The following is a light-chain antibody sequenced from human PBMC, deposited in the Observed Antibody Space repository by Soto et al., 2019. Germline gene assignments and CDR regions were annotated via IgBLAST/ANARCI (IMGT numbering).Light chain of an antibody. CDR1: QTLLHSNGHNY. CDR3: MQTLQTPPWT. CDR2: LGS. Sequence: DVVMTQSPLSLPVIPGEPASISCRSSQTLLHSNGHNYLDWYLQKPGQSPHLLIYLGSNRASGVPDRFSGSGSGTEFTLKIIRVETEDVGIYYCMQTLQTPPWTFGQGTKVEIK. V-gene: IGKV2-28*01. J-gene: IGKJ1*01.